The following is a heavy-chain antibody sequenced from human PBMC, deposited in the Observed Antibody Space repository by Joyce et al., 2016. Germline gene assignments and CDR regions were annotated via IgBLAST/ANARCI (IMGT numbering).Heavy chain of an antibody. Sequence: QVQLVESGGGVVQPGRSLRLSCEGSGFNFSIYGMHWVRQHPGRGLEWVGVISYDGSNKYYGDSVKGRFTISRDNSKNTMYLQVTRLRAEDTAIYYCAKDHYYYSGSFDYWGQGTPVTVSS. D-gene: IGHD3-10*01. CDR1: GFNFSIYG. CDR2: ISYDGSNK. V-gene: IGHV3-30*18. J-gene: IGHJ4*02. CDR3: AKDHYYYSGSFDY.